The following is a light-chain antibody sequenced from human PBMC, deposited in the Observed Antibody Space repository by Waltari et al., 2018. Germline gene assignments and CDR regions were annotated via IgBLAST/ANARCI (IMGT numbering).Light chain of an antibody. CDR1: QSVSSN. CDR2: GAS. J-gene: IGKJ1*01. Sequence: EIVMTQSPATLSVSPGERATLSCRASQSVSSNLAWYQQKPGQAPRLLISGASTRAIGIPARFSGSGSGTEFTLTISSLQSEDFAVYYCQQYNNWPPGTFGQGTKVEIK. V-gene: IGKV3-15*01. CDR3: QQYNNWPPGT.